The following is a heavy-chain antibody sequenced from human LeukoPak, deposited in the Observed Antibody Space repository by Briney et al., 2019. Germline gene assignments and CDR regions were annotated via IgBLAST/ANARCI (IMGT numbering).Heavy chain of an antibody. J-gene: IGHJ4*02. V-gene: IGHV4-59*01. D-gene: IGHD3-9*01. CDR1: GGSISSYY. Sequence: PSETLSLTCTVSGGSISSYYWSWIRQPPGKGLEWIGYIYYSGSTNYNPSLKSRVTISVDTSKNQFSLKLSSVTAADTAVYYCAREYYDILTGYYRFDYWGQGTLVTVFS. CDR2: IYYSGST. CDR3: AREYYDILTGYYRFDY.